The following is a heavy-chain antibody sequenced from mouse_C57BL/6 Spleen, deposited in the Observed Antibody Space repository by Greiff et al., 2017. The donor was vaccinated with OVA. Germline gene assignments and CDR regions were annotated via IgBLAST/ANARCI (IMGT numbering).Heavy chain of an antibody. V-gene: IGHV5-15*01. CDR1: GFTFSDYG. J-gene: IGHJ1*03. CDR3: ARHDRDYGSSPGYFDV. Sequence: EVKLVESGGGLVQPGGSLKLSCAASGFTFSDYGMAWVRQAPRKGPEWVAFISNLAYSIYYADTVTGRFTISRENAKNTLYLEMSSLRSEDTAMYYCARHDRDYGSSPGYFDVWGTGTTVTVSS. D-gene: IGHD1-1*01. CDR2: ISNLAYSI.